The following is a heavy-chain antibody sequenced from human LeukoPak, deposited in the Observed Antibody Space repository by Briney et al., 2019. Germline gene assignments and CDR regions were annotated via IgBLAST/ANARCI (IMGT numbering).Heavy chain of an antibody. V-gene: IGHV3-11*04. CDR1: GFTFSDYY. CDR3: ARADSYGYIGLFDY. CDR2: ISSSGSTI. D-gene: IGHD5-18*01. Sequence: PGGSLRLSCPASGFTFSDYYMSWIRQAPRKGLEWVSYISSSGSTIYYADPVKGRFTIYRDNAKNSLYLQMNSLRAEDTAVYYCARADSYGYIGLFDYWGQGTLVTVSS. J-gene: IGHJ4*02.